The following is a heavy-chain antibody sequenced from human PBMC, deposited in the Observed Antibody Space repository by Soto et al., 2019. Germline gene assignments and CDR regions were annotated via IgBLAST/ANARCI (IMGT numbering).Heavy chain of an antibody. Sequence: GGSLRLSCAASGFTFSSYGMHWVRQAPGKGLEWVAVISYDGSNKYYADSVKGRFTISRDNSKNTLYLQMNSLRAEDTAVYYCAKDPTPSLHYYDSSGSSGYWGQGTLVTVSS. D-gene: IGHD3-22*01. J-gene: IGHJ4*02. CDR1: GFTFSSYG. CDR3: AKDPTPSLHYYDSSGSSGY. V-gene: IGHV3-30*18. CDR2: ISYDGSNK.